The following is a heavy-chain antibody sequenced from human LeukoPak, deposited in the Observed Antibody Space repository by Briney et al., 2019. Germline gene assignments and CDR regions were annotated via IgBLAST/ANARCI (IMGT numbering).Heavy chain of an antibody. CDR3: ARVAGDYDSSGYPRGHFDY. CDR1: GGSLSSYY. J-gene: IGHJ4*02. D-gene: IGHD3-22*01. CDR2: IYYSGST. Sequence: SETLSLTCTVSGGSLSSYYWSWIRQPPGKGLEWIGYIYYSGSTNYNPSLKSRVTISVDTSKNQFSLKLSSVTAADTAVYYCARVAGDYDSSGYPRGHFDYWGQGTLVTVSS. V-gene: IGHV4-59*12.